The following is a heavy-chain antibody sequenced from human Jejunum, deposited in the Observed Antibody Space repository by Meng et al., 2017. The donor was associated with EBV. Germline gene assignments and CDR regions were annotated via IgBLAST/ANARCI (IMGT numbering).Heavy chain of an antibody. Sequence: HVVGSGEAVVKPGGSLTLPCSPSGLTFSSYWRPWVRQAPGQGLVWVSRTNEDGRITNYADSVKGRFTISRDNTKNTLYLQMNSLRAEDTAVHFCSRDLAGSDDDWGQGTLVTVSS. CDR3: SRDLAGSDDD. V-gene: IGHV3-74*01. CDR2: TNEDGRIT. D-gene: IGHD6-25*01. CDR1: GLTFSSYW. J-gene: IGHJ4*02.